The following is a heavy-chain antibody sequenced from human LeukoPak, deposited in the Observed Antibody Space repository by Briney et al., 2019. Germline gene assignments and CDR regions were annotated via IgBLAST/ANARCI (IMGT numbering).Heavy chain of an antibody. CDR1: GFTFSSYW. CDR2: IKQDGSEK. CDR3: ARSGVVALDY. Sequence: PGGSLRLSCAASGFTFSSYWMSWVRQAPGKGLEWVANIKQDGSEKYYVDSVKGRFTISRDNAKNSLYLQMNSLRVEGAAVYYCARSGVVALDYWGQGTLVTVSS. V-gene: IGHV3-7*02. J-gene: IGHJ4*02. D-gene: IGHD2-15*01.